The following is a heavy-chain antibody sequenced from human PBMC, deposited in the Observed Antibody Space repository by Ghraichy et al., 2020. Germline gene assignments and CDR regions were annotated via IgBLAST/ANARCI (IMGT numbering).Heavy chain of an antibody. Sequence: GGSLRLSCAASGFTFSSYAMSWVRQAPGKGLEWVSDISGSGGSTYYADSVKGRFTISRDNSKNTLYLQMNSLRAEDTAVYYCAKNYHIVVVVYAWGDYWGQETLAIVPS. J-gene: IGHJ4*02. D-gene: IGHD2-15*01. CDR1: GFTFSSYA. V-gene: IGHV3-23*01. CDR2: ISGSGGST. CDR3: AKNYHIVVVVYAWGDY.